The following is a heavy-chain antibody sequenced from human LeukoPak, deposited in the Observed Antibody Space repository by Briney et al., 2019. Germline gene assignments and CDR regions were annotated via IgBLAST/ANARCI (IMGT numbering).Heavy chain of an antibody. CDR2: IYYSGST. J-gene: IGHJ3*02. CDR3: ARGGYCSSTSCYYSSSWYGGNHDAFDI. CDR1: GGSISSYY. D-gene: IGHD2-2*03. Sequence: SETLSLTCTVSGGSISSYYWSWIRQPPGKGLEWIGYIYYSGSTNYNPSLKSRGTISVDTSKNQFSLKLSSVTAADTAVYYCARGGYCSSTSCYYSSSWYGGNHDAFDIWGQGTMVTVSS. V-gene: IGHV4-59*01.